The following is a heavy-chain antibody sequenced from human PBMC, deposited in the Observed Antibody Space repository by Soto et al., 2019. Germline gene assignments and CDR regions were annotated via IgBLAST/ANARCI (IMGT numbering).Heavy chain of an antibody. CDR1: GYTFTSSG. V-gene: IGHV1-18*01. Sequence: ASVKVSCKASGYTFTSSGISWVRQAPGQGLEWMGWISGYNGDTNHAQKLQGRVAMTTDTSTSTAYMELRSLRSEDTAMYYCARGSYYGGHYEAWFDPWGQGTLVTVSS. D-gene: IGHD3-3*01. J-gene: IGHJ5*02. CDR2: ISGYNGDT. CDR3: ARGSYYGGHYEAWFDP.